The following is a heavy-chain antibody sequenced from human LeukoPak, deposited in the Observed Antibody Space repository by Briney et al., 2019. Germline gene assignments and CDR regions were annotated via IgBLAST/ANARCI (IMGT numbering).Heavy chain of an antibody. V-gene: IGHV4-59*01. CDR2: IYYSRTT. J-gene: IGHJ5*02. Sequence: SETLSLTCTVSGGFISSYYWSWIRQPPGKGLEWIGYIYYSRTTEYNPSLKSRVTISADTSKNQFSLKLNSVTAADTAVYYCARHGYSSGSLAWFDPWGQGTQVTVSS. CDR3: ARHGYSSGSLAWFDP. D-gene: IGHD6-19*01. CDR1: GGFISSYY.